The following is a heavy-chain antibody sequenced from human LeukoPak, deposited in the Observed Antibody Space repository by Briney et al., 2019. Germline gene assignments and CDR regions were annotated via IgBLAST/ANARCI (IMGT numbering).Heavy chain of an antibody. V-gene: IGHV1-2*06. J-gene: IGHJ4*02. D-gene: IGHD3-16*02. Sequence: ASVNVSCTASGYTFTGYYMHWVRQAPGQGLEWMGRINPNSGGTNYAQKFQGRVTMTRDTSISTAYMELSRLRSDDTAVYYCARVAITFGGVIGIPDYWGQGTLVTVSS. CDR1: GYTFTGYY. CDR3: ARVAITFGGVIGIPDY. CDR2: INPNSGGT.